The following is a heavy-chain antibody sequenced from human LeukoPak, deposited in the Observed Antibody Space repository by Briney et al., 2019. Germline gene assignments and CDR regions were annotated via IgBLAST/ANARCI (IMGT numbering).Heavy chain of an antibody. CDR2: INHSGST. CDR1: GGSFSDYY. J-gene: IGHJ4*02. CDR3: ARTDTNYGYYFDH. V-gene: IGHV4-34*01. D-gene: IGHD4-11*01. Sequence: SETLSLTCAVYGGSFSDYYWSWIRQSPGKGLEWIGEINHSGSTNYNPSLKSLVTISVDTSKNQFSLKLSSVTAADTAVYYCARTDTNYGYYFDHWVQGTLVTVSS.